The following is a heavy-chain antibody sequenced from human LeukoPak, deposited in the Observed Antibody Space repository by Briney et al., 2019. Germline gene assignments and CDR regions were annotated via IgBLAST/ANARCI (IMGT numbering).Heavy chain of an antibody. CDR2: ISFDGSNK. V-gene: IGHV3-30*19. J-gene: IGHJ4*02. D-gene: IGHD4-17*01. Sequence: PGRSLRLSCAASGFTFSSYGMHWVRQAPGKGLEWVAVISFDGSNKYYADSVKGRFTISRDNSKNTLYLQMNSLRAEDTAVYYCARRPTGIDYWGQGTLVTVSS. CDR1: GFTFSSYG. CDR3: ARRPTGIDY.